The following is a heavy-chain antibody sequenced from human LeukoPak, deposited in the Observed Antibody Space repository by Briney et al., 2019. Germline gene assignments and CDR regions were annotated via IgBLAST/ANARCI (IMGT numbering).Heavy chain of an antibody. D-gene: IGHD6-13*01. CDR3: ARFKQQLVRAFYFDY. V-gene: IGHV5-51*01. CDR2: IYPGDSDT. CDR1: GYSFTSYW. Sequence: GESLKISCKGSGYSFTSYWIGWVRQMPGKGLEWMGIIYPGDSDTRYSPSFQGQVTISADKSISTAYLQWSSLKASDTAMYYCARFKQQLVRAFYFDYWGQRTLVTVSS. J-gene: IGHJ4*02.